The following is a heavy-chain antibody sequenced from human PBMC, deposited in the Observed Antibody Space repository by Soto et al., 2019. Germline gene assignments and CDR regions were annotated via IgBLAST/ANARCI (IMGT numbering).Heavy chain of an antibody. Sequence: PGGSLRLSCATSGFTFSTYVMAWVRQAPGKGLEWVSMISDSGDTTYYADSVKGRFTISRDNSKNTVFLQMTSLTAEDTGIYFCAKVPAPYRYYFDCWGQGTLVTVSS. CDR2: ISDSGDTT. D-gene: IGHD3-16*02. V-gene: IGHV3-23*01. J-gene: IGHJ4*02. CDR1: GFTFSTYV. CDR3: AKVPAPYRYYFDC.